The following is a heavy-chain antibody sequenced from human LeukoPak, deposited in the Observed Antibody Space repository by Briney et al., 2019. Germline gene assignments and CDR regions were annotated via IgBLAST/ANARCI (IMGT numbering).Heavy chain of an antibody. CDR1: GFTFSSYG. V-gene: IGHV3-30*18. J-gene: IGHJ4*02. CDR2: ISYDGSNK. Sequence: GGSLRLSCAAPGFTFSSYGMHWVRQAPGKGLEWVAIISYDGSNKYYADSVKGRFTISRDNSKDTLYLQMNSLRGEDTAVYYCAKEITRPNRAVAGLNYWGQGTLVTVSS. D-gene: IGHD6-19*01. CDR3: AKEITRPNRAVAGLNY.